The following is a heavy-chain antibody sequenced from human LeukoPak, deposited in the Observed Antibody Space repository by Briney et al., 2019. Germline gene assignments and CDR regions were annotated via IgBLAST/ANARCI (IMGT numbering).Heavy chain of an antibody. J-gene: IGHJ3*01. CDR2: IASSGRNT. Sequence: GGSLRLSCAASGFNFNDAAMTWVRQAPGKGLEWVSLIASSGRNTYYTDSVRGRFTISRDNSKRTLSLQMNSLRVEDTAIYYCAKDIQLSAWGLGTMVTVSS. CDR3: AKDIQLSA. D-gene: IGHD5-24*01. CDR1: GFNFNDAA. V-gene: IGHV3-23*01.